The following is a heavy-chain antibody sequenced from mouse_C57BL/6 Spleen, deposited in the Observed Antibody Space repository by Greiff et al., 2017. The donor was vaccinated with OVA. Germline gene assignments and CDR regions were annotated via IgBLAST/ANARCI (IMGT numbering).Heavy chain of an antibody. CDR3: ARDGTTVVDWYFEV. D-gene: IGHD1-1*01. V-gene: IGHV1-82*01. J-gene: IGHJ1*03. CDR2: IYPGDGDT. Sequence: QVQLKESGPELVKPGASVKISCKASGYAFSSSWMNWVKQRPGKGLEWIGRIYPGDGDTNYNGKFKGKATLTADKSSSTAYMQLSSLTSEDSAVYFCARDGTTVVDWYFEVWGTGTTVTVSS. CDR1: GYAFSSSW.